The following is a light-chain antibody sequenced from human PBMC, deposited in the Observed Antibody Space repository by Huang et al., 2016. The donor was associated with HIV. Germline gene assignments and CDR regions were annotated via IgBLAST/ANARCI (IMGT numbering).Light chain of an antibody. Sequence: ETVLTQFPATLSLSPGERATLSCRASQRVSSYLAWYQQKPGQAPRLLIYDASVRGTGIPARFSGSGSGTDFALTSSSLGPEDCAVYSCQERSNWPPLTFGGGTKVEIK. J-gene: IGKJ4*01. CDR2: DAS. CDR3: QERSNWPPLT. CDR1: QRVSSY. V-gene: IGKV3-11*01.